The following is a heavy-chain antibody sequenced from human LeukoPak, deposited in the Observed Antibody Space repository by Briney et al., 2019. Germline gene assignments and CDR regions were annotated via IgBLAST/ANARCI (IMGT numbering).Heavy chain of an antibody. CDR1: GFTFGDYA. CDR3: ARDRGWTGTIPYYFDY. D-gene: IGHD1-7*01. J-gene: IGHJ4*02. V-gene: IGHV3-7*01. CDR2: IKQDGSER. Sequence: PGGSLRLSCTASGFTFGDYAMSWVRQAPGKGLEWVANIKQDGSERHYVDSVKGRFTISRDNAKNSLYLQMNSLRAEDTAVYYCARDRGWTGTIPYYFDYWGQGTLVTVSS.